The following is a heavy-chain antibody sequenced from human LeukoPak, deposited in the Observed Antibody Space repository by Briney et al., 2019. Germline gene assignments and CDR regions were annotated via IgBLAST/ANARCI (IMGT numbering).Heavy chain of an antibody. Sequence: PGGSLRLSCAASGFTFSSYGMHWVRQAPGKGLEWVAVISYDGSNKYYADSVKGRFTISRDNSKNTLYLQMNSLRAEDTAVYYCAKGRYSGYEFDYWGQGTLVTVSS. D-gene: IGHD5-12*01. V-gene: IGHV3-30*18. CDR2: ISYDGSNK. CDR3: AKGRYSGYEFDY. CDR1: GFTFSSYG. J-gene: IGHJ4*02.